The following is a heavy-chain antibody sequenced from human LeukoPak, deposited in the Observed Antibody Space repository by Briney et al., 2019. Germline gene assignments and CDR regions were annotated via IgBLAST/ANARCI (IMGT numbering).Heavy chain of an antibody. J-gene: IGHJ4*02. Sequence: ASVKVSCKASGYTFSSYGISWVRQAPGQGLEWMGWISAYNGNTNYAQKLQCRVTMTTDTSTSTVYLELRSLRSDDTAVYYCALGEMATISPYFDYWGQGTLVTVSS. CDR3: ALGEMATISPYFDY. CDR2: ISAYNGNT. V-gene: IGHV1-18*01. D-gene: IGHD5-24*01. CDR1: GYTFSSYG.